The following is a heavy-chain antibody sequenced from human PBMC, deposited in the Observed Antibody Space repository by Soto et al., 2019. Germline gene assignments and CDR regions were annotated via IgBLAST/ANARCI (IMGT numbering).Heavy chain of an antibody. V-gene: IGHV1-69*12. CDR3: ARCSRAMGVCYPPHWFDP. Sequence: QVQLVQSGAEVKKPGSSVKVSCKASGGTFSSYAISWVRQAPGQGLEWMGGIIPIFGTANYAQKFQGRVTITAAESTSTAYMELSSLRSEDTAVYYCARCSRAMGVCYPPHWFDPWGQGTLVTVSS. D-gene: IGHD2-21*02. J-gene: IGHJ5*02. CDR1: GGTFSSYA. CDR2: IIPIFGTA.